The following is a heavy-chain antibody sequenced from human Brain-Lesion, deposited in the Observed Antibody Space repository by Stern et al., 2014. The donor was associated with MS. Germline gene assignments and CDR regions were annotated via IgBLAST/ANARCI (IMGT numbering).Heavy chain of an antibody. CDR3: AGGLGF. J-gene: IGHJ4*02. Sequence: EVQLVESGGVVVQPGGSLRLSCAASGFSFDDYAMHWVRQAPGKGLAWISLITWDGGSTSYTDSVKGRFSISRDNRKSFLYLQMNSLRPEDTALYYCAGGLGFWGRGTLVTVSS. D-gene: IGHD2-21*01. V-gene: IGHV3-43D*03. CDR2: ITWDGGST. CDR1: GFSFDDYA.